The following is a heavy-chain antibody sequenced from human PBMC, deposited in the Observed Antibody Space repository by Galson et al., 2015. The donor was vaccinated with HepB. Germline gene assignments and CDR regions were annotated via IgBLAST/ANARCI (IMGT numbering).Heavy chain of an antibody. CDR1: GFTFSSYA. CDR2: ISGGGDGT. Sequence: SLRLSCAASGFTFSSYAISWVRQAPGKGLEWVSTISGGGDGTYYADPVKGRFTVSRDNAKNTLSLQMNSLRPEDTAVYYCAREGGNYYLWYFDLWGRGTLVTVSS. V-gene: IGHV3-23*01. CDR3: AREGGNYYLWYFDL. J-gene: IGHJ2*01. D-gene: IGHD3-22*01.